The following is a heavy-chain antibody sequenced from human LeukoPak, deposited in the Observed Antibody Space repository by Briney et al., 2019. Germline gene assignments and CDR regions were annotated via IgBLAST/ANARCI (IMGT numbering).Heavy chain of an antibody. D-gene: IGHD6-13*01. J-gene: IGHJ3*02. CDR1: GYTFTSYG. CDR2: ISPYNGNT. V-gene: IGHV1-18*01. Sequence: GASVKVSCTASGYTFTSYGIIWVRQAPGQGLEWMGWISPYNGNTNYAQKLQGRVTMTTDTSTSTAYMELGSLRSDDTAMYYCARVVGRIAAAANQAFDIWGQGTMVTVSS. CDR3: ARVVGRIAAAANQAFDI.